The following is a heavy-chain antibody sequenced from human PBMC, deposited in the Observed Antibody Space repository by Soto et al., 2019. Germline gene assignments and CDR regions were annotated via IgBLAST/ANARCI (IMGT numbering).Heavy chain of an antibody. CDR1: GGTFSSYA. J-gene: IGHJ6*02. CDR3: AGGRGWGQLGPTYYGMDV. Sequence: GASVKVSCKASGGTFSSYAISWVRQAPGQGLEWMGGIIPIFGTANYAQKFQGRVTITADESTSTAYMGLGSLRSGDTAVYYCAGGRGWGQLGPTYYGMDVWGQGTTVTVSS. D-gene: IGHD3-16*01. CDR2: IIPIFGTA. V-gene: IGHV1-69*13.